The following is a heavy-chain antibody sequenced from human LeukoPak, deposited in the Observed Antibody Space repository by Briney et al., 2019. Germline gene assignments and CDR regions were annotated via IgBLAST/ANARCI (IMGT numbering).Heavy chain of an antibody. CDR3: ASAWATVYNWFDP. Sequence: KPSETLSLTCSVSGRSISPYYWSWFRQAPGRGLEWVGYIFSSGAASYKPSLKSRVTLSVDTSKNQFSLKLSSVTAADTAVYYCASAWATVYNWFDPWGQGTLVTVSS. V-gene: IGHV4-59*12. J-gene: IGHJ5*02. D-gene: IGHD4-17*01. CDR1: GRSISPYY. CDR2: IFSSGAA.